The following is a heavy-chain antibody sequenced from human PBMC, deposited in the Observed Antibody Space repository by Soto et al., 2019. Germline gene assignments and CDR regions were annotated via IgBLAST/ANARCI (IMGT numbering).Heavy chain of an antibody. CDR2: VRSSGST. J-gene: IGHJ5*02. D-gene: IGHD4-17*01. CDR3: VRHYGDAGGRPDWFAP. Sequence: SETLSLTCSVAGAPINFGDYYWSWIRQPPGKGLEWIGYVRSSGSTYYKSSLKSRVTISVDMSKNQFSLHLTSVTAADTAVYFCVRHYGDAGGRPDWFAPWGQGTTVTVSS. V-gene: IGHV4-30-4*01. CDR1: GAPINFGDYY.